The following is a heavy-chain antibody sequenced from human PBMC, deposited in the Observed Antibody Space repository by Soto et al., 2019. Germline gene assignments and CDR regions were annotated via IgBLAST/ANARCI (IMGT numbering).Heavy chain of an antibody. CDR1: GYTFTSYD. V-gene: IGHV1-8*01. CDR3: ARHRSGIQLRYYYYGMDV. J-gene: IGHJ6*02. CDR2: MNPNSGNT. Sequence: QVQLVQSGAEVKKPGASVKVSCKASGYTFTSYDINWVRQATGQGLEWMGWMNPNSGNTGYAQKFQGRVTMTRNTSISTAYMELSSLRSENPAVYYCARHRSGIQLRYYYYGMDVWGQGTTVTVSS. D-gene: IGHD5-18*01.